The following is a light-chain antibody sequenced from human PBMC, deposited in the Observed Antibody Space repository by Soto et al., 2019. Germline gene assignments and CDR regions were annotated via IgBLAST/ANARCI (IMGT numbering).Light chain of an antibody. CDR2: GAS. CDR1: QSVSSSY. J-gene: IGKJ2*01. Sequence: EIVLTQSPGTLSLSPGERATLSCRASQSVSSSYLAWYQQKPGQAPRLLIYGASRRATGIPDRFSGSGSGPDFTLTISRLEPEDFAVYHCHQYGSSPYTFGQGTKLEIK. V-gene: IGKV3-20*01. CDR3: HQYGSSPYT.